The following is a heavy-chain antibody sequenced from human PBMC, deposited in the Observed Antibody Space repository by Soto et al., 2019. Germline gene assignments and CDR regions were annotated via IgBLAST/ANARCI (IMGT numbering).Heavy chain of an antibody. CDR2: IIPIFGTA. D-gene: IGHD3-10*01. V-gene: IGHV1-69*13. Sequence: AVKVSCKASGGTFSSYAISWVRQAPGQGLDWMGVIIPIFGTANYAQKFQGRVTITADESTSTAYMELSSLRSEDTAVYYCARVSMVRGVITYNWFDPWGQGTLVTVSS. J-gene: IGHJ5*02. CDR3: ARVSMVRGVITYNWFDP. CDR1: GGTFSSYA.